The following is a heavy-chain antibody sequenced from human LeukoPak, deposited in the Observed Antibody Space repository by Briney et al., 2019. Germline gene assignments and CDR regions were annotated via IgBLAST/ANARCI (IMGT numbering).Heavy chain of an antibody. Sequence: GGSLRLSCAASGFTFSSYAMSWVRQAPGKGLEGVSAISGSGGSTYYADSVKGRFTISRDNSKNTLYLQMNSLRAEDTAVYYCAKEDMGYCSSTSCTTSGFVDYWGQGTLVTVSS. V-gene: IGHV3-23*01. CDR1: GFTFSSYA. D-gene: IGHD2-2*01. J-gene: IGHJ4*02. CDR2: ISGSGGST. CDR3: AKEDMGYCSSTSCTTSGFVDY.